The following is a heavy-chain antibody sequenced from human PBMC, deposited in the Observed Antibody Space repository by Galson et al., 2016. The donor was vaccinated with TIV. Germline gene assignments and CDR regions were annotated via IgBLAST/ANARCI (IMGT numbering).Heavy chain of an antibody. CDR3: ARTYYYDSSAYSFDAFDV. V-gene: IGHV3-21*01. D-gene: IGHD3-22*01. CDR2: ISSGSSYI. CDR1: GFSFSLSS. J-gene: IGHJ3*01. Sequence: SLRLSCAASGFSFSLSSMNWVRQAPGRGLEWVSSISSGSSYIYYADSEKGRFTISRDNAKNSLYLQMNSLRAEDTAVYYCARTYYYDSSAYSFDAFDVWGQGTMVTVSS.